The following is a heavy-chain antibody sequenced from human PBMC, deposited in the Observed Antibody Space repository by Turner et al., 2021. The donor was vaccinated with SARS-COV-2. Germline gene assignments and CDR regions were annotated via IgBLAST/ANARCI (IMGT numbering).Heavy chain of an antibody. V-gene: IGHV3-30*18. CDR2: ISYDGSNK. CDR3: AKVIGEYYYGSGYDY. Sequence: QVQLVESGGGVVQPGRSLRLSCSASGFTFSSYGMHWVRQAPGKGLEWVAIISYDGSNKYYADAVKGRFTISRDNSKNTLYLQMNSLRAEDTAVYYCAKVIGEYYYGSGYDYCGQGTLVTVSS. D-gene: IGHD3-10*01. CDR1: GFTFSSYG. J-gene: IGHJ4*02.